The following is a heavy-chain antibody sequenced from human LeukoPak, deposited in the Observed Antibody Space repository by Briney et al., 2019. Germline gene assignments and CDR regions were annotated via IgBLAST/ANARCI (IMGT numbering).Heavy chain of an antibody. Sequence: GGSLRLSCTVTAFTVSSNSMSWVRKAPGKGLEWVSFIYSGGNTHYSDSVKGRFTISRDNSKNTLYLQMNSLRAEDTAVYYCARRAGEYSHPYDYWGQGTLVTVSS. CDR1: AFTVSSNS. CDR3: ARRAGEYSHPYDY. CDR2: IYSGGNT. V-gene: IGHV3-53*01. D-gene: IGHD4-17*01. J-gene: IGHJ4*02.